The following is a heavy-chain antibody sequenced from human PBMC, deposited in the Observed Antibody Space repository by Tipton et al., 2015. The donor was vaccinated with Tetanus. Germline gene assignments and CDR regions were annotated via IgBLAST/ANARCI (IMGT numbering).Heavy chain of an antibody. Sequence: TLYLTCNVSGDSMTDFYWSWIRQPPGKGLESIGYIYYSGSTYYKQSLKSRVTISVDTTKNQFYLRLSSVTAADTAVYYCARDHGITGGEMGYYYGRDVWGQGATVTV. J-gene: IGHJ6*02. V-gene: IGHV4-30-4*01. CDR1: GDSMTDFY. CDR3: ARDHGITGGEMGYYYGRDV. CDR2: IYYSGST. D-gene: IGHD3-16*01.